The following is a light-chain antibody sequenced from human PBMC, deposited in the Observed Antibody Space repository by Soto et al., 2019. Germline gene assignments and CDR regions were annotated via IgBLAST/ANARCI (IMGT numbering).Light chain of an antibody. CDR3: QQHGQWPIT. J-gene: IGKJ5*01. CDR1: QSVNSN. Sequence: EIAMTQSPATLSVSQGERATLSSRPSQSVNSNYLAWYQQKPGQAPRLLIYGISKRATDIPDRFSGSGSGTEFTLTISSLQPEDFATYYCQQHGQWPITFGQGTRLEIK. CDR2: GIS. V-gene: IGKV3D-15*01.